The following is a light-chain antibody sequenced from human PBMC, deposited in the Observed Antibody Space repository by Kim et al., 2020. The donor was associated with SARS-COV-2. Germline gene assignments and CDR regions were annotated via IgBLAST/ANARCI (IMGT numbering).Light chain of an antibody. Sequence: SVGDRGTITCRASQSINNFLHCYQQKPGKAPKLLIYAASSLQSGVPSRFSGSRSGTVFTLTISSLQPEDLATYYCQQTYNTPYMFTFGQGTKLEI. CDR1: QSINNF. J-gene: IGKJ2*01. CDR3: QQTYNTPYMFT. V-gene: IGKV1-39*01. CDR2: AAS.